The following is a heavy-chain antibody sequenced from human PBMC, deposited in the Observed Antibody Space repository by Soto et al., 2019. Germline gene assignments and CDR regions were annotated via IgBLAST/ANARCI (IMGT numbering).Heavy chain of an antibody. CDR3: ARDRECDIVVVPAAIRWNYYYGMDV. CDR2: IIPICGTA. D-gene: IGHD2-2*02. J-gene: IGHJ6*02. Sequence: QVQLVQSGAEVKKPGSSVKVSCKASGGTFSSYAISWVRQAPGQGREWMGGIIPICGTANYAQKFQGRVTITAAESTSTAYMELSSLRSEDTAVYYCARDRECDIVVVPAAIRWNYYYGMDVWGQGTTVTVSS. V-gene: IGHV1-69*01. CDR1: GGTFSSYA.